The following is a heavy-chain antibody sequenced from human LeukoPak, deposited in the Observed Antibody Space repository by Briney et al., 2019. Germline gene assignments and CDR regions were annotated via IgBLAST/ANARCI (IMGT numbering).Heavy chain of an antibody. Sequence: GGSLRLSCAASGFTFSSYAMSWVRQAPGKGLEWVSAISGGVGSTYYADSVKGRVTISRENSQNTLYLQMYRLRAEDTPVFNCAEDLNGRYCIRTSCRNFDYWGQGTLVTVSS. D-gene: IGHD2-2*01. CDR1: GFTFSSYA. J-gene: IGHJ4*02. CDR3: AEDLNGRYCIRTSCRNFDY. V-gene: IGHV3-23*01. CDR2: ISGGVGST.